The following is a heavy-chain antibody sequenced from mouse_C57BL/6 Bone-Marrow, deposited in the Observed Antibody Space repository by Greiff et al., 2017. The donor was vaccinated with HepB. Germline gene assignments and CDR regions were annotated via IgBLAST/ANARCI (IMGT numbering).Heavy chain of an antibody. J-gene: IGHJ3*01. CDR2: IDPETGGT. CDR1: GYTFTDYE. Sequence: QVQLKQSGAELVRPGASVTLSCKASGYTFTDYEMHWVKQTPVHGLEWIGAIDPETGGTAYNQKFKGKAILTADKSSSTAYMELRSLPSEDSAVYYCTLCNYDGFSYLSQGTLVTVSA. D-gene: IGHD2-4*01. V-gene: IGHV1-15*01. CDR3: TLCNYDGFSY.